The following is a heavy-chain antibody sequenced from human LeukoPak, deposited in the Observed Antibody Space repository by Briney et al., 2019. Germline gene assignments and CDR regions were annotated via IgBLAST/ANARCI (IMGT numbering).Heavy chain of an antibody. CDR2: LSGGGTST. CDR1: GFTFNSYA. Sequence: GGSLRLSCAASGFTFNSYAMSWVRQAPGKGLEWVSTLSGGGTSTYYADSVKDRFTISRDNSKDTVYMQMNSLRVEDTAVYYCAKVVTWTFFDYWGQGTLVTVSS. CDR3: AKVVTWTFFDY. D-gene: IGHD3/OR15-3a*01. J-gene: IGHJ4*02. V-gene: IGHV3-23*01.